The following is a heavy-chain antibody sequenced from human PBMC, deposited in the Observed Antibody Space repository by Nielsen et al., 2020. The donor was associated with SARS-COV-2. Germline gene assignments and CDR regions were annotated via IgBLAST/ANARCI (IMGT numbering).Heavy chain of an antibody. CDR2: ISSNGDST. V-gene: IGHV3-64*02. CDR3: ARDLGH. J-gene: IGHJ4*02. Sequence: HWIRQPPGKGLEYLSTISSNGDSTYYADSVKGRFTISRDKSKNTLYLQMGRLRAEDTAVYYCARDLGHWGQGTLVTVSS.